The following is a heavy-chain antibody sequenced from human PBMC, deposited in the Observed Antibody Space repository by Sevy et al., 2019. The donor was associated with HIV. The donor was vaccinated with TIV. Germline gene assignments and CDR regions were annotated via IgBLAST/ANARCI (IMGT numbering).Heavy chain of an antibody. D-gene: IGHD3-10*01. V-gene: IGHV3-48*02. Sequence: GGSLSLSCAASGFTFSSYSMNWVRQAPGKGLEWVSYISSSSSTIYYADSVKGRFTISRDNAKNSLYLQMNSLRDEDTAVYYCARDREEYYGSGSYYSPPLYYYGMDVWGQGTTVTVSS. CDR3: ARDREEYYGSGSYYSPPLYYYGMDV. CDR2: ISSSSSTI. J-gene: IGHJ6*02. CDR1: GFTFSSYS.